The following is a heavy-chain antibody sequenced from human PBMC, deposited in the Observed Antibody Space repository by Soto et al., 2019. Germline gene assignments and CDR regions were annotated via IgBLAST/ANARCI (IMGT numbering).Heavy chain of an antibody. V-gene: IGHV5-51*01. CDR1: GYSFTTSW. CDR2: IYPGDWDT. D-gene: IGHD2-21*01. J-gene: IGHJ4*02. Sequence: GESLKISCKGFGYSFTTSWVAWVRQMPGKGLEWMGIIYPGDWDTRYSPSFQGQVTISADKSINTTYLQWSSLKASDTAIYYCAKLSTGEFFYYGDFDYWGQGTLVTVSS. CDR3: AKLSTGEFFYYGDFDY.